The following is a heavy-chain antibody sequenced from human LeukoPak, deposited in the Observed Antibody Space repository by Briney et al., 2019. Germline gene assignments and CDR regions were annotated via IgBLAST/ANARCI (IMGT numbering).Heavy chain of an antibody. J-gene: IGHJ3*02. CDR1: GFTFSDYY. D-gene: IGHD4-23*01. CDR2: IPYDGSNK. CDR3: ARAHDYGGNGAFDI. Sequence: GGSLRLSCAASGFTFSDYYMSWIRQAPGKGLEWVAVIPYDGSNKYYADSVKGRFTISRDNSKNTLYLQMNSLRAEDTAVYYCARAHDYGGNGAFDIWGQGTMVTVSS. V-gene: IGHV3-30*03.